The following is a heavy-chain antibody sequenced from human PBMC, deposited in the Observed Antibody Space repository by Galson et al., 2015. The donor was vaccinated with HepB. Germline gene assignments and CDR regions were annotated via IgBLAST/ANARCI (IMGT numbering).Heavy chain of an antibody. D-gene: IGHD1-26*01. CDR3: AKVPIVGATSYWYFDL. CDR2: ISYDGSNK. J-gene: IGHJ2*01. Sequence: VRQAPGKGLEWVAVISYDGSNKYYADSVKGRFTISRDNSKNTLYLQMNSLRAEDTAVYYCAKVPIVGATSYWYFDLWGRGTLVTVSS. V-gene: IGHV3-30*18.